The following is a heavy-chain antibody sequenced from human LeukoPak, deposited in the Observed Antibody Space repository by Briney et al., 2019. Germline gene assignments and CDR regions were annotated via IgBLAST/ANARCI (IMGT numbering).Heavy chain of an antibody. J-gene: IGHJ5*02. V-gene: IGHV4-34*01. CDR2: INHSGST. CDR3: AGLAGIVADNWFDP. Sequence: SETLSLTCAVYGGSFSGYYWSWIRQPPGKGLEWIGEINHSGSTNYNPSLKSRVTISVDTSKNQFSLKLSSVTAADTAVYYCAGLAGIVADNWFDPWGQGTLVTVSS. CDR1: GGSFSGYY. D-gene: IGHD6-25*01.